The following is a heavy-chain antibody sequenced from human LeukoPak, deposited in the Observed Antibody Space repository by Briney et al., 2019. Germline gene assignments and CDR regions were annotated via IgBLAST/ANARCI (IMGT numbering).Heavy chain of an antibody. V-gene: IGHV3-7*05. CDR2: IKQDGSEK. Sequence: GGSLRLSCVASGFTFSNYWMTWVRQAREKGLEWVANIKQDGSEKYFVDSVRGRFTISRDNAKDSLYLQMNSLRAEDTAVYYCVRGSSGTVVRGVAWAWFDPWGQGALVTVSS. CDR3: VRGSSGTVVRGVAWAWFDP. CDR1: GFTFSNYW. J-gene: IGHJ5*02. D-gene: IGHD3-10*01.